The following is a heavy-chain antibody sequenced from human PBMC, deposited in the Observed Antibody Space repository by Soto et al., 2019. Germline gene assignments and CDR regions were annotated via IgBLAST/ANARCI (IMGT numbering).Heavy chain of an antibody. Sequence: QVQLVQSGAEVKKPGSSVKVSCKASGGTFSSYAISWVRQAPGQGLEWMGGIIPIFGTADYAQKFQGRVTITAXKXTXTXXMELSSLRSEDTAVYYCARPPIVATIVNCYYGMDVWGQGTTVSVSS. V-gene: IGHV1-69*14. J-gene: IGHJ6*02. CDR3: ARPPIVATIVNCYYGMDV. D-gene: IGHD5-12*01. CDR2: IIPIFGTA. CDR1: GGTFSSYA.